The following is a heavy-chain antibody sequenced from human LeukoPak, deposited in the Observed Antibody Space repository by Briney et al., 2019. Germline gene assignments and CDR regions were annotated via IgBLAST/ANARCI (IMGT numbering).Heavy chain of an antibody. CDR3: AIGWVHLDS. CDR2: INSDGSGT. J-gene: IGHJ4*02. CDR1: GFTFSSYW. D-gene: IGHD1-1*01. Sequence: GGSPRLSCAASGFTFSSYWMHWVRQAPGKGLVWVSRINSDGSGTTYADSVKGRFTISRDNAKNTLYLQMNSLRAEDTAVYYCAIGWVHLDSWGQGTLVTVSS. V-gene: IGHV3-74*01.